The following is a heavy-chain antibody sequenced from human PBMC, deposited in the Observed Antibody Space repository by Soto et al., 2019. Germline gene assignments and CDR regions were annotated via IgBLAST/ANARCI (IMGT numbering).Heavy chain of an antibody. D-gene: IGHD2-15*01. CDR2: INPIGGFT. V-gene: IGHV1-46*01. CDR3: ARGPNGGNIYYFDY. Sequence: PSVKVSCKASGYTFISYYMHWVRQAPGQGLEWMGIINPIGGFTRYAQKFQGRVSMTRDTSTSTVYMEVSSLRSEDTAVYFCARGPNGGNIYYFDYWGQGTLVTVSS. CDR1: GYTFISYY. J-gene: IGHJ4*02.